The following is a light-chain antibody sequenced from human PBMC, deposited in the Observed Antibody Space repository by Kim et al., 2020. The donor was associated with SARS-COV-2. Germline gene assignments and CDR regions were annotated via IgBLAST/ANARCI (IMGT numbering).Light chain of an antibody. V-gene: IGLV3-19*01. CDR2: GKS. CDR1: SLRNYY. CDR3: NSRDSSTNHLV. J-gene: IGLJ2*01. Sequence: ALVQTVRITCQGDSLRNYYASWYQQKPGQAPVVVIYGKSNRLSGIPDRFSGSTSGNTASLTITGAQAEDEAVYYCNSRDSSTNHLVFGGGTQLTVL.